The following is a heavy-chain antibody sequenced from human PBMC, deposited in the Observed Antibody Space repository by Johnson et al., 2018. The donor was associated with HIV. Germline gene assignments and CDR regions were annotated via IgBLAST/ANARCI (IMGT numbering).Heavy chain of an antibody. Sequence: QVQLVESGGGVVQPGRSLRLSCAASGFTFSSYPMHWVRQAPGKGLEWVAVISYDGSNKYYADSVKGRFTISRDNAKNSLYLQMNSLRAEDTAVYYCARGPTRSAFDIWGQGTLVTVSS. D-gene: IGHD2-15*01. CDR2: ISYDGSNK. V-gene: IGHV3-30*04. CDR1: GFTFSSYP. J-gene: IGHJ3*02. CDR3: ARGPTRSAFDI.